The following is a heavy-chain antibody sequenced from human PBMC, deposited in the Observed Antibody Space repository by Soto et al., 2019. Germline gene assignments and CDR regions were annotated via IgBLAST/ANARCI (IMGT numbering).Heavy chain of an antibody. CDR2: IIPMFGTA. Sequence: QVQLVQSGAEVKKPGSSVKVSCKASGDTFSSYAINWVRQAPGQGLEWMGGIIPMFGTANYAQKFKGRVTITAGQSTSSVYMGLSSLRSEGTAVYYCARVGPAHYYDSSGYYSPLDYWGQGTLVTVSS. V-gene: IGHV1-69*19. J-gene: IGHJ4*02. CDR3: ARVGPAHYYDSSGYYSPLDY. CDR1: GDTFSSYA. D-gene: IGHD3-22*01.